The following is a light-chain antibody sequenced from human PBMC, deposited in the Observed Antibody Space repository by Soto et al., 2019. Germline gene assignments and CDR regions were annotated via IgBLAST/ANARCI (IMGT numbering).Light chain of an antibody. CDR3: QQHESYSPWT. CDR1: QSISSW. Sequence: DIQMTQSPSDLSASVGASATITARASQSISSWLAWYQQKPGKAPKLLIYDASTLQSGVPSRYSGSGSGTEFTLTISNRQPDDFATYYCQQHESYSPWTFGQGTKVDIK. CDR2: DAS. V-gene: IGKV1-5*01. J-gene: IGKJ1*01.